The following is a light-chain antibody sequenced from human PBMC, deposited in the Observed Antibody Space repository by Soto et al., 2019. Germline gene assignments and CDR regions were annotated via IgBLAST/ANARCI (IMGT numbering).Light chain of an antibody. CDR2: DAS. V-gene: IGKV3-15*01. Sequence: EIVMTQSPATLSVSPGERATLSCRASQSVSSNLAWYQQKPGQAPRLLIYDASTRATGIPDRFSGGGSGTEFTLTISSLQSEDFVVYYCQQRNDWPITFGQGTRLEIK. CDR3: QQRNDWPIT. J-gene: IGKJ5*01. CDR1: QSVSSN.